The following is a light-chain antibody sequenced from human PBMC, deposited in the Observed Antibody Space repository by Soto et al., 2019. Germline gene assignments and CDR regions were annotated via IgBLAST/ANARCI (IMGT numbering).Light chain of an antibody. CDR3: QQYNSYPT. Sequence: DIQMTQSPSTLSASVGDRVTITCRASQSISSWLAWYQQKPGKAPKRLIYKASSLEGGVTSRFSGSGSGTEFTLTISSLQPDDFATYYCQQYNSYPTFGQGTKVEIK. V-gene: IGKV1-5*03. CDR2: KAS. J-gene: IGKJ1*01. CDR1: QSISSW.